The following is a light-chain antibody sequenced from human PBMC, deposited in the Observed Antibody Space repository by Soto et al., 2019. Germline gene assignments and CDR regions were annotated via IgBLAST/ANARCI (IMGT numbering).Light chain of an antibody. CDR1: QTISSN. Sequence: DRVMTQSPATLSVSPGERATLSCRASQTISSNLAWYQQKPGQTPRLLIYGASTRAAGIPARFSGSGSGTDFTLTITSLQSEDFAVYYCQQYNNWPPFTFGPGTKVDIK. V-gene: IGKV3-15*01. CDR3: QQYNNWPPFT. CDR2: GAS. J-gene: IGKJ3*01.